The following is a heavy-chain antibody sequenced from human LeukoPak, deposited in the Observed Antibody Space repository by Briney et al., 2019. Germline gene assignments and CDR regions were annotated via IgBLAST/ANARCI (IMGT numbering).Heavy chain of an antibody. J-gene: IGHJ4*02. CDR3: ARDLEGYHYGSGNYPQ. Sequence: ASVKVSCKSSGYTFTGYYIHWLRQAPGQGLEWMGFINPNSGGTNYAQKFQGRVTMTRDTSISTAYMELSSLTSDDTAVYHCARDLEGYHYGSGNYPQWGQGTLITVSS. CDR1: GYTFTGYY. CDR2: INPNSGGT. V-gene: IGHV1-2*02. D-gene: IGHD3-10*01.